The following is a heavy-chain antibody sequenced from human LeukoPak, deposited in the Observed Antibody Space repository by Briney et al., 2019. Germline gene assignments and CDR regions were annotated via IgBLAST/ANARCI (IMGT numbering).Heavy chain of an antibody. Sequence: SETLSLTCAVYGGSFSGYFWSWIRQPPGKGLEWIGEINHSGSTNYNPSLKSRVTISVDTSKNQFSLKLSSVTAADTAVYYCARGGGSGSYHYFDYWGQGTLVTVSS. D-gene: IGHD3-10*01. CDR2: INHSGST. CDR1: GGSFSGYF. V-gene: IGHV4-34*01. CDR3: ARGGGSGSYHYFDY. J-gene: IGHJ4*02.